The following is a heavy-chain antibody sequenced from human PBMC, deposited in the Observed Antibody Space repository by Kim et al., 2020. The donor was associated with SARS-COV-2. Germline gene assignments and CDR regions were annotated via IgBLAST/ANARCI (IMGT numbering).Heavy chain of an antibody. D-gene: IGHD2-15*01. CDR3: ARGGPGGNNFDY. Sequence: SHAKKFQVRVTMTSDTSTSTVSMELSSLRSEDTAVYYCARGGPGGNNFDYWGQGTLVTVSS. J-gene: IGHJ4*02. V-gene: IGHV1-46*01.